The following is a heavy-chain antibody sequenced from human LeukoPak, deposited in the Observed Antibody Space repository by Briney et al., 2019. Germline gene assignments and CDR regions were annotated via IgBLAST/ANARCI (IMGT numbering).Heavy chain of an antibody. CDR3: ARDGTHYYDSSGYFTGLGPTSPIYWYFDL. D-gene: IGHD3-22*01. J-gene: IGHJ2*01. Sequence: TSETLSLTCTVSGGSISSGGYYWSWIRQHPGKGLEWIGYIYYSGSTYYNPSLKSRVTISVDTSKNQFSLKLSSVTAADTAVYYCARDGTHYYDSSGYFTGLGPTSPIYWYFDLWGRGTLVTVSS. V-gene: IGHV4-31*03. CDR1: GGSISSGGYY. CDR2: IYYSGST.